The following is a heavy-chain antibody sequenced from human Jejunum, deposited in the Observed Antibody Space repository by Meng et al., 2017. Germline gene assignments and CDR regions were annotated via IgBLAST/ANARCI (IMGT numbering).Heavy chain of an antibody. J-gene: IGHJ3*02. Sequence: GESLKISCKGSGHSFSSYWIGWVRQMPGKGLEWMGIIYLGDSDTRYSPSFQGQVTISADKSINTAYLQWSSLKASDTAMYYCARPYDSSGYSWAFDIWGQGTMVTVSS. CDR2: IYLGDSDT. D-gene: IGHD3-22*01. CDR1: GHSFSSYW. CDR3: ARPYDSSGYSWAFDI. V-gene: IGHV5-51*01.